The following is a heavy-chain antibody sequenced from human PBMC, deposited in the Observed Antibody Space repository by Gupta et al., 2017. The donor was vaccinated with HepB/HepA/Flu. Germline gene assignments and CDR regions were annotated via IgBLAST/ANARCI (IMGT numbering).Heavy chain of an antibody. Sequence: EVQLVESGGGLIQPGGSLRLSCAASGFTVSSNYMSWVRQAPGKGLEWVSVIYSGGRKYSAYAEKGRFTISRDNSKNTLYLQMNRMREEETAVYYFARESYISSSRWFDPWGQGTLVTVSS. CDR2: IYSGGRK. D-gene: IGHD6-6*01. V-gene: IGHV3-53*01. CDR3: ARESYISSSRWFDP. CDR1: GFTVSSNY. J-gene: IGHJ5*02.